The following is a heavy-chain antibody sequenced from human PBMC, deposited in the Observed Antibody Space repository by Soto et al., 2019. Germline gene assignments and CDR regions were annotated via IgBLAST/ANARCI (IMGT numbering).Heavy chain of an antibody. CDR2: INTDGRET. V-gene: IGHV3-74*01. CDR3: ARDGEGY. D-gene: IGHD2-21*01. J-gene: IGHJ4*02. CDR1: GFIFSNYW. Sequence: EVHLVESGGGLVQPGGSLRLYCAASGFIFSNYWMHWVRQVPGKGLVWVSRINTDGRETNYADSVKGRFTVSRDNAKNTQFLQMNSLRVEDTAVYNCARDGEGYWGQGTLVTVSS.